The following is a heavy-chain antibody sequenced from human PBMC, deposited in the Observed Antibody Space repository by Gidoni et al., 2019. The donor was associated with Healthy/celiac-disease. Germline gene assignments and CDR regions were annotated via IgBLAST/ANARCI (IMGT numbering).Heavy chain of an antibody. CDR3: AKDLRLTMIPEYFDY. V-gene: IGHV3-23*01. D-gene: IGHD3-22*01. CDR1: GFTFRSYA. J-gene: IGHJ4*02. CDR2: ISGSGGST. Sequence: EVQLLESGGGLVQPGGSLILSCAASGFTFRSYAMSWVRQAPGKGLEWVSAISGSGGSTYYADSVKGRFTISRDNSKNTLYLQMNSLRAEDTAVYYCAKDLRLTMIPEYFDYWGQGTLVTVSS.